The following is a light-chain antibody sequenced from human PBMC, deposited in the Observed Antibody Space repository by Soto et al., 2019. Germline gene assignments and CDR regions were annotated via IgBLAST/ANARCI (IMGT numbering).Light chain of an antibody. J-gene: IGLJ2*01. CDR3: CSYAGGSTLL. CDR2: EGS. CDR1: SSDVGSYNL. Sequence: QSVLTQPASVSGSPGQSITISCTGTSSDVGSYNLVSWYQQHPGKAAKLMIYEGSKRPSGVSNRFSGSKSGNTASLTISGLQAEDEADYYCCSYAGGSTLLFGGGTKVTVL. V-gene: IGLV2-23*01.